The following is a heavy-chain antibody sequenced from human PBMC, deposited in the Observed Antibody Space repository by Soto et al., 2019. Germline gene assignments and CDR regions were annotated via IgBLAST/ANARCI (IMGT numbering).Heavy chain of an antibody. J-gene: IGHJ4*02. Sequence: QLQLQESGSGLVKPSQTLSLTCAVSGGSISSGGYSWSWIRQPPGKGLEWIGYIYHSGSTYYNPSLKSRVTISVARAKNQCSLKLSSVTAADTAVYYWARAGGLGAVAADYWGQGTLVTVSS. D-gene: IGHD6-19*01. V-gene: IGHV4-30-2*01. CDR3: ARAGGLGAVAADY. CDR2: IYHSGST. CDR1: GGSISSGGYS.